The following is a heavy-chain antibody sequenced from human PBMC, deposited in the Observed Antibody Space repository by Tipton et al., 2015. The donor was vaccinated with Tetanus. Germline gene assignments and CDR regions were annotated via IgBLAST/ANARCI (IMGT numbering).Heavy chain of an antibody. CDR3: ARATSTGPAYNWFDP. CDR1: GGSISSGGYS. V-gene: IGHV4-30-2*01. D-gene: IGHD2-8*02. CDR2: MYYSGTT. J-gene: IGHJ5*02. Sequence: TLSLTCAVSGGSISSGGYSWTWIRQPPGKGLQWIGYMYYSGTTHYNPSLKSRVTISIDSSKNQLSLKLTSVTAADTAVYYCARATSTGPAYNWFDPWGQGTLVTVSS.